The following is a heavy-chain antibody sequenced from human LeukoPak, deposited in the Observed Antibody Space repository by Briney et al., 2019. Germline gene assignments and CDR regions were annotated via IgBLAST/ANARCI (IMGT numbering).Heavy chain of an antibody. CDR1: GGSISSYY. J-gene: IGHJ3*02. Sequence: SETLSLTCTVSGGSISSYYWSWIRQPPGKGLEWIGYIYYSGSTNYNPSLKSRVTISVDTSKNQFSPKLSSVTAADTAVYYCARDGEWELRGAFDIWGQGTMVTVSS. V-gene: IGHV4-59*01. CDR3: ARDGEWELRGAFDI. D-gene: IGHD1-26*01. CDR2: IYYSGST.